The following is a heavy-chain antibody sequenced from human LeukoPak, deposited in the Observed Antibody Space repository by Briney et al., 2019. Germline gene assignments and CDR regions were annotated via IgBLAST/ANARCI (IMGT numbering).Heavy chain of an antibody. J-gene: IGHJ4*02. CDR1: GFTFSSYE. CDR3: AKHRAVWFGDLIDY. V-gene: IGHV3-48*03. Sequence: PGGSLRLSCAASGFTFSSYEMNWVRQAPGKGLEWVSYISSSDSTIYYADSVKGRFTISRDNSKNTLYLQMNSLRAEDTAVYYCAKHRAVWFGDLIDYWGQGTLVTVSS. D-gene: IGHD3-10*01. CDR2: ISSSDSTI.